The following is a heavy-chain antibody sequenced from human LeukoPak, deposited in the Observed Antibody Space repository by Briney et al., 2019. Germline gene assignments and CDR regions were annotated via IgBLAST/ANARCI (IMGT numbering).Heavy chain of an antibody. CDR3: ARGRRGLWFGELYPTT. D-gene: IGHD3-10*01. CDR1: GGSFSGYY. J-gene: IGHJ5*02. V-gene: IGHV4-34*01. CDR2: INHSGST. Sequence: SETLSLTCAVYGGSFSGYYWSWIRQPPGKGLEWIGEINHSGSTNYNPSLKSRVTISVDTSKNQFSPKLSSVTAADTAVYYCARGRRGLWFGELYPTTWGQGTLVTVSS.